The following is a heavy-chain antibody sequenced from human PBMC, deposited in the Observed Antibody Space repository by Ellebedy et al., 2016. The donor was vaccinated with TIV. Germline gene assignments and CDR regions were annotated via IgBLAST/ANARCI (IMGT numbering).Heavy chain of an antibody. Sequence: SETLSLXXTVSGGSISSGSYYWSWIRQPAGKGLEWIGRIYTSGSTNYNPSLKSRVTMSVDTSKNQFSLKLSSVTAADTAVYYCARHGWEYGGNRPSYFDYWGQGTLVTVSS. V-gene: IGHV4-61*02. CDR3: ARHGWEYGGNRPSYFDY. CDR1: GGSISSGSYY. CDR2: IYTSGST. J-gene: IGHJ4*02. D-gene: IGHD4-23*01.